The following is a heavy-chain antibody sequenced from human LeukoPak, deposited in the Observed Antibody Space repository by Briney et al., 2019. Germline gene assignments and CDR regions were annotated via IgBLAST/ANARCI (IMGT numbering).Heavy chain of an antibody. CDR2: ISGSAHKI. CDR3: AKVRITMIVVVNFDY. CDR1: GITFSNYA. V-gene: IGHV3-23*01. D-gene: IGHD3-22*01. Sequence: GGSLRLSCVASGITFSNYAVSWVRQAPEKGLDWVSVISGSAHKIRYADSVKGRFTISRDNSENIVYLQMNNLRVEDTAVYYCAKVRITMIVVVNFDYWGQGTLVTVSS. J-gene: IGHJ4*02.